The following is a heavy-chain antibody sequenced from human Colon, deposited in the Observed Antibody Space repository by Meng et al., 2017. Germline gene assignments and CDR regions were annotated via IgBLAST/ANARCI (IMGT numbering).Heavy chain of an antibody. J-gene: IGHJ4*02. V-gene: IGHV3-11*01. CDR2: ISSSGSAI. D-gene: IGHD5-12*01. CDR3: ANGYSPDY. CDR1: GFIFSDYY. Sequence: GESLKISCAASGFIFSDYYMSWIRQAPGKGLEWVSHISSSGSAIYYADSVKGRFTISRVNSKNTLYLQMNSLRVEDTAVFYCANGYSPDYWGQGTLVTVSS.